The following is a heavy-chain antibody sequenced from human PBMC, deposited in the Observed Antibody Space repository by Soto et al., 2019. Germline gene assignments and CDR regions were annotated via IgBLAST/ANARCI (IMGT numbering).Heavy chain of an antibody. CDR2: IYYSGST. V-gene: IGHV4-39*01. CDR1: GGSISSSSYY. D-gene: IGHD2-2*01. J-gene: IGHJ5*02. Sequence: PSETLSLTCTVSGGSISSSSYYCGWIRQPPGKGLEWIGSIYYSGSTYYNPSLKSRVTIPVDTSKNQFSLKLSSVTAADTAVYYCARLRGYCSSTSCQSGWFDPCRQVPPVTVSS. CDR3: ARLRGYCSSTSCQSGWFDP.